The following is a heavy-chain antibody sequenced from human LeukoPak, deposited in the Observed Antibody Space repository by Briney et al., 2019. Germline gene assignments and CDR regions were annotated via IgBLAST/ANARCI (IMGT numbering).Heavy chain of an antibody. D-gene: IGHD2-21*02. Sequence: NHGESLKISCQGSGYTFSTYWIGWVRQMPGQGLEWMGIIYPDDSDTRYSPSFQGQVVISADKSLSTAYLQWTSLEASDTAIYYCARQPSLVTGTTAFDFWGQGTLVFVSS. J-gene: IGHJ5*01. CDR2: IYPDDSDT. CDR3: ARQPSLVTGTTAFDF. V-gene: IGHV5-51*01. CDR1: GYTFSTYW.